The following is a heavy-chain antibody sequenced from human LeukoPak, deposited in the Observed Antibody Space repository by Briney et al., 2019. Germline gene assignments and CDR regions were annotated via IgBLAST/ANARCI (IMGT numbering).Heavy chain of an antibody. CDR3: ASGTAYYDFWSGYSLDP. CDR2: ISYDGSNK. J-gene: IGHJ5*02. V-gene: IGHV3-30*01. D-gene: IGHD3-3*01. Sequence: GRSLRLSCAASGSTFSSYAMHWVRQAPGKGLEWVAVISYDGSNKYYADSVKGRFTISRDNSKNTLYLQMNSLRAEDTAVYYCASGTAYYDFWSGYSLDPWGQGTLVTVSS. CDR1: GSTFSSYA.